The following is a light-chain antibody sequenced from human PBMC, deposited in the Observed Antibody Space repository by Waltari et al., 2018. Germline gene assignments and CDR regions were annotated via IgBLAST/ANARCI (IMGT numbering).Light chain of an antibody. CDR2: EVP. CDR1: SRHAGRYTF. Sequence: QSALTQPASVSGSLAHSITLSCTGTSRHAGRYTFVSWYQQNPGKAPKIVLYEVPKRPSGVSNRFSGSKSGNTASLTISGLQADDEADYYCCSYAGSSTFLFGGGTKLTVL. CDR3: CSYAGSSTFL. V-gene: IGLV2-23*02. J-gene: IGLJ2*01.